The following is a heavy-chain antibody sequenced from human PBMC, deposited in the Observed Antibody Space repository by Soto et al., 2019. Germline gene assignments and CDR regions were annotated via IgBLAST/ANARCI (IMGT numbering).Heavy chain of an antibody. V-gene: IGHV1-69*13. D-gene: IGHD6-6*01. CDR2: IIHIFGTA. Sequence: ASVKVSCKASGGTFSSYAISWVRQAPGQGLEWMGGIIHIFGTANYAQKFQGRVTITADESTSTAYMELSSLRSEDTAVYYCARVVALAARPDYWGQGTLVTVSS. J-gene: IGHJ4*02. CDR3: ARVVALAARPDY. CDR1: GGTFSSYA.